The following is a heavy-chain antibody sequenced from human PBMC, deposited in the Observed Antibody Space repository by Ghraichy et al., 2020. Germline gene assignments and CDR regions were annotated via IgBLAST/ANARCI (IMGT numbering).Heavy chain of an antibody. Sequence: SETLSLTCAGSGGSFRGYFWSWMREPPGKGLEWIGEIDHVGATNFNPSLRGRVAISLDTSRSQFSLRLNFLTAADTALYFCARGGYNWQHPYFDPWGQGNLVTVSS. V-gene: IGHV4-34*01. CDR2: IDHVGAT. CDR1: GGSFRGYF. CDR3: ARGGYNWQHPYFDP. D-gene: IGHD1-20*01. J-gene: IGHJ5*02.